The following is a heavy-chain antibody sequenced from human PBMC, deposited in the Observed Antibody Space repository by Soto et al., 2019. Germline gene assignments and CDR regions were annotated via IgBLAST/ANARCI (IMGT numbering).Heavy chain of an antibody. D-gene: IGHD2-21*02. J-gene: IGHJ5*02. Sequence: QVQLVQSGAEVKKPGSSVKVSCKASGGTFSSYAISWVRQAPGQGLEWMGGIIPIFGTANYAQKFQGRVTITADESTSTAYMELSSLRSEDTAVYYCARGGVHGGNSRNIWFDPWGQGTLVTVSS. V-gene: IGHV1-69*01. CDR2: IIPIFGTA. CDR1: GGTFSSYA. CDR3: ARGGVHGGNSRNIWFDP.